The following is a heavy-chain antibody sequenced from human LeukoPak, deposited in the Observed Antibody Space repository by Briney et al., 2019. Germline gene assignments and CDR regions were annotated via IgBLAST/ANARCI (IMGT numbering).Heavy chain of an antibody. D-gene: IGHD6-19*01. CDR1: GSTLTELS. Sequence: ASVKVSCKVSGSTLTELSMHWVRQAPGQGLEWMGWINPNSGGTNYAQKFQGRVTMTRDTSISTAYMELSRLRSDDTVVYYCASGGSGWYLIYWGQGTLVTVSS. CDR2: INPNSGGT. V-gene: IGHV1-2*02. J-gene: IGHJ4*02. CDR3: ASGGSGWYLIY.